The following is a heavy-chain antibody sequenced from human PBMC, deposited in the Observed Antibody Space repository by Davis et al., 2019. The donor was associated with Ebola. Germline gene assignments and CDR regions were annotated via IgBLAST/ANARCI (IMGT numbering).Heavy chain of an antibody. CDR1: GGSISSYY. V-gene: IGHV4-59*12. CDR2: IYHSGST. D-gene: IGHD4-17*01. J-gene: IGHJ4*02. CDR3: AREAPDSTVTTSYYFDY. Sequence: SETLSLTCTVSGGSISSYYWSWIRQPPGKGLEWIGYIYHSGSTYYNPSLKSRVTISVDRSKNQFSLKLSSVTAADTAVYYCAREAPDSTVTTSYYFDYWGQGTLVTVSS.